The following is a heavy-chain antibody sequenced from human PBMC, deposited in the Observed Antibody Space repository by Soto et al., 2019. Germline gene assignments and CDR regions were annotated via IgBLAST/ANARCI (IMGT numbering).Heavy chain of an antibody. CDR3: ARGTRALITSFFAY. J-gene: IGHJ4*02. V-gene: IGHV4-59*01. Sequence: PSETLSLTCSVSGDAISNYYWSWIRQTPGKGLEWIGCVHDSGSTDYNPSLKGRVTMSLHTSKSQFSLNLSSVTAADSATYYCARGTRALITSFFAYWGQGIPVTVSP. CDR1: GDAISNYY. D-gene: IGHD1-20*01. CDR2: VHDSGST.